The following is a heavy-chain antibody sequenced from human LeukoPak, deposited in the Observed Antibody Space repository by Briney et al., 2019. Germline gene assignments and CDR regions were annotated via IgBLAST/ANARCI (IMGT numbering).Heavy chain of an antibody. CDR1: GFTFSGYQ. J-gene: IGHJ4*02. Sequence: GSQRLSCEASGFTFSGYQMNWVRQAPGKGLEWLSVISGPSTAIYYADSVKGRFTISRDNAKNSLYLQMNRLLAEDTGVYYCVRRRGTDGLRGSFDYWGQGTPVTVSS. CDR3: VRRRGTDGLRGSFDY. V-gene: IGHV3-48*03. CDR2: ISGPSTAI. D-gene: IGHD5-24*01.